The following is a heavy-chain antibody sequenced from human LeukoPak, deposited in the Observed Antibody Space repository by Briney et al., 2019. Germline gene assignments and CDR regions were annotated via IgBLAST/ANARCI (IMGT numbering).Heavy chain of an antibody. D-gene: IGHD3-22*01. Sequence: PGGSLRLSCAASGFTFSSYDMHWVRQATGKGLEWVSAIGTAGDTYYPGSVKGRFTISRENAKNSLYLQMNSLRAGDTAVYYCARGGTMISVGGAFDIWGQGTMVTVSS. CDR3: ARGGTMISVGGAFDI. CDR2: IGTAGDT. V-gene: IGHV3-13*01. J-gene: IGHJ3*02. CDR1: GFTFSSYD.